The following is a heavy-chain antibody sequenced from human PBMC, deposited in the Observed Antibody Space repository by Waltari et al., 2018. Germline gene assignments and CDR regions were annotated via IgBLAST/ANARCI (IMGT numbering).Heavy chain of an antibody. CDR3: ARISGSYYPAGAFAI. D-gene: IGHD1-26*01. CDR1: GFTFSSYW. J-gene: IGHJ3*02. CDR2: INSDGSST. V-gene: IGHV3-74*01. Sequence: EVQLVESGGGLVQPGGSLRLSCAASGFTFSSYWMHWVRQAPGKGLVWFSRINSDGSSTSYADSVKGRFTISRDNAKNTLYLQMNSLRAEDTAVYYCARISGSYYPAGAFAIWGQGTMVTVSS.